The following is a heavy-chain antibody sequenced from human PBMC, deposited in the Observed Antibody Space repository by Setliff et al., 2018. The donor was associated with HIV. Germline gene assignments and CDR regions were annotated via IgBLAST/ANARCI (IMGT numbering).Heavy chain of an antibody. CDR1: GGPSSGY. CDR3: VASSSWSCRLNY. J-gene: IGHJ4*02. V-gene: IGHV4-34*01. CDR2: ISHSGST. Sequence: LSLTCAVYGGPSSGYWSWVRQSPGKGLEWIGEISHSGSTNYNLSLKSRAAVSADTSKKQFSLKLTSVTAADTGIYYCVASSSWSCRLNYWGQGTQVTVSS. D-gene: IGHD6-13*01.